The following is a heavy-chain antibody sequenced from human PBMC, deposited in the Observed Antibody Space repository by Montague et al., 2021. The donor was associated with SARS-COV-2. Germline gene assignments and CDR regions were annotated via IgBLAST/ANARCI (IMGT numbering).Heavy chain of an antibody. Sequence: SETLSLTCTVSEGAIGGYYWSWVRQPPGKGLQWVGYVHSGGSASYNPSLKSRVTISVDPSKNQFSLKVNSVTAADTAVYYCARRLGSSNWHWKGAFYYMDVWGKGTTVIVSS. J-gene: IGHJ6*03. V-gene: IGHV4-59*08. CDR2: VHSGGSA. CDR1: EGAIGGYY. CDR3: ARRLGSSNWHWKGAFYYMDV. D-gene: IGHD6-13*01.